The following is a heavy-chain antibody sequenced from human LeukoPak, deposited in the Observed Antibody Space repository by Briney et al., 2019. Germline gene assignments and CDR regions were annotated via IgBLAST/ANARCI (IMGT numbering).Heavy chain of an antibody. J-gene: IGHJ4*02. Sequence: PVGSLRLSCAASAFTFSTLGIHWVRQAPGRGLEWVAFIRYDGTNRFYADSVKGRFTISRDNSRNTVFLQMNSLRTEDTAVYYCAKDQGGTFRDYWGQGTLVTVSS. CDR3: AKDQGGTFRDY. CDR2: IRYDGTNR. V-gene: IGHV3-30*02. D-gene: IGHD1-26*01. CDR1: AFTFSTLG.